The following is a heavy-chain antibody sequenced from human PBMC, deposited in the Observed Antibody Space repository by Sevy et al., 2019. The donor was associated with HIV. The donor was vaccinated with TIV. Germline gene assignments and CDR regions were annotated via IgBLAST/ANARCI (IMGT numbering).Heavy chain of an antibody. D-gene: IGHD4-4*01. CDR2: ISSSGSTI. CDR3: ARGSTVTTIDYYYGMDV. CDR1: EFTFSDYY. Sequence: GGSLRLSCAASEFTFSDYYMSWIRQAPGKGLEWVSYISSSGSTIYYADSVKGRFTISRDNAKNSQYLQMNSLRAEDTAVYYCARGSTVTTIDYYYGMDVWGQGTTVTVSS. J-gene: IGHJ6*02. V-gene: IGHV3-11*01.